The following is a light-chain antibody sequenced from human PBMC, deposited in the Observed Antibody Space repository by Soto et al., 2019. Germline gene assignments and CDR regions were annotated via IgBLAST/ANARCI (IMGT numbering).Light chain of an antibody. J-gene: IGKJ1*01. CDR3: QQSYSTTWT. Sequence: QMTQAPSSLSASVGDRVTITCRASQGISTYLNWYQQKPGKAPKLLIYAASSLQSGVPSRFSGSGSETDFTLTISSLQPEDFATYSCQQSYSTTWTFGQGTKVDIK. CDR1: QGISTY. CDR2: AAS. V-gene: IGKV1-39*01.